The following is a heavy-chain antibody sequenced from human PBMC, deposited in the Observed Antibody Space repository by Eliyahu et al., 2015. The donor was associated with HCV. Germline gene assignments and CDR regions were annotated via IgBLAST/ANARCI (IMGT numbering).Heavy chain of an antibody. J-gene: IGHJ4*02. D-gene: IGHD3-16*02. V-gene: IGHV3-74*01. CDR3: ARAGSYRFDY. CDR2: INIDGSIT. CDR1: GFTFSTYW. Sequence: EVQLVESGGDLVQPGGSLRVSXVGXGFTFSTYWMHWVRQAPGKGLEWVSRINIDGSITNYADSVKGRVTISRDNAKDTLFLQINSLRVEDTAVYYCARAGSYRFDYWGQGTQVTVSS.